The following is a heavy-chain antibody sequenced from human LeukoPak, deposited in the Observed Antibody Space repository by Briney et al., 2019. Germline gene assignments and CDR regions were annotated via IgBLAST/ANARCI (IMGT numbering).Heavy chain of an antibody. D-gene: IGHD6-19*01. CDR2: IIPIFGTA. CDR3: ARDLKRGYSSGRYSWGTGSSNDY. J-gene: IGHJ4*02. V-gene: IGHV1-69*06. Sequence: SVKVSCKASGGTFSSYAISWVRQAPGQGLEWMGGIIPIFGTANYAQKFRGRVTITADKSTRTAYMELSSLRSEDTAVYYCARDLKRGYSSGRYSWGTGSSNDYWGQGTLVTVSS. CDR1: GGTFSSYA.